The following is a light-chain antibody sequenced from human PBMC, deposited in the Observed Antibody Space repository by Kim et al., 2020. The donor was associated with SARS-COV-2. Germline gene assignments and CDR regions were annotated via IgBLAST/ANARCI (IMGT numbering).Light chain of an antibody. CDR2: DVS. J-gene: IGLJ1*01. CDR1: SSDVGGYNY. CDR3: CSYAGSHTYV. V-gene: IGLV2-11*01. Sequence: QSVTISCTRTSSDVGGYNYVSWYQQHPGKAPKLMIYDVSKRPSGVPDRFSGSKSGNTASLTISGLQAEDEADYYCCSYAGSHTYVFGTGTKVTVL.